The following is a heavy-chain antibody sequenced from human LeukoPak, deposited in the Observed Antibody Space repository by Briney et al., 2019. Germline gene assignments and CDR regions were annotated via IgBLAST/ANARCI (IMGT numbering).Heavy chain of an antibody. CDR1: GFTFSNAW. J-gene: IGHJ4*02. Sequence: GGSLRLSCAASGFTFSNAWMSWVRQAPGKGLEWVGRIKRKTDGGTTDYAAPVKGRFTISRDDSKNTLYLQMNSLKTEDTAAYYCTTTISGVLWFGELSHLDYWGQGTLVTVSS. D-gene: IGHD3-10*01. V-gene: IGHV3-15*01. CDR2: IKRKTDGGTT. CDR3: TTTISGVLWFGELSHLDY.